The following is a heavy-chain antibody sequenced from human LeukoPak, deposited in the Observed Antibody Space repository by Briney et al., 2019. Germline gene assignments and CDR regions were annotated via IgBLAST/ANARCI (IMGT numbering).Heavy chain of an antibody. Sequence: GGSLRLSCAASGFTFSKAWMSWVRQAPGKGLEWVGRIKSKIDGGTTDYAAPVKGRFTISRDDSKNTVYLQMNSLKAEDTAVYYCATVGYCSGGSCAGFDIWGQGTMVTVSS. CDR2: IKSKIDGGTT. CDR1: GFTFSKAW. D-gene: IGHD2-15*01. V-gene: IGHV3-15*01. J-gene: IGHJ3*02. CDR3: ATVGYCSGGSCAGFDI.